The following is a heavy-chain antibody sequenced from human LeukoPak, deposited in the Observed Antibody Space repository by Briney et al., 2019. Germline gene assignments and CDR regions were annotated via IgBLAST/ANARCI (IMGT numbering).Heavy chain of an antibody. D-gene: IGHD3-10*01. J-gene: IGHJ5*02. CDR2: IYYSGST. CDR1: GDSIGSSSYY. Sequence: SETLSLTCTVSGDSIGSSSYYWGWIRQPPGKGLEWIGSIYYSGSTYYNPSLKSRVTISVDTSKNQFSLKLSFVTAADTAVYYCARDFGWFGELLDWFDPWGQGTLVTVSS. CDR3: ARDFGWFGELLDWFDP. V-gene: IGHV4-39*07.